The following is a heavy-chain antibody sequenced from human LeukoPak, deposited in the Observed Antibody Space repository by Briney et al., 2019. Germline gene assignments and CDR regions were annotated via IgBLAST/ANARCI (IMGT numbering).Heavy chain of an antibody. CDR2: IYHSVST. CDR3: ARIGNYYFDY. J-gene: IGHJ4*02. CDR1: GGSISSGNW. Sequence: SGTLSLTCAVSGGSISSGNWWSWVRQPPGKGLEWIGEIYHSVSTNYNPSLKSRVTISLDKSKNQFSLKLTSVTAADTAVYYCARIGNYYFDYWGQGTLVTVSS. D-gene: IGHD1-1*01. V-gene: IGHV4-4*02.